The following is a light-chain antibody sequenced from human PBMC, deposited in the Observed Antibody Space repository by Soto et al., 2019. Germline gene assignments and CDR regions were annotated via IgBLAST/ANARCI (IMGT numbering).Light chain of an antibody. CDR3: QQYGSSSLT. Sequence: EIVLTQSPATPSLSPGERATLSCRASQSVNIYLAWYQQKPGQAPRIIIYGTSSRATGIPDRFSGSGSGTDFTLTISRLENEDVAVYDCQQYGSSSLTFGGGTKVDIK. V-gene: IGKV3-20*01. CDR1: QSVNIY. CDR2: GTS. J-gene: IGKJ4*01.